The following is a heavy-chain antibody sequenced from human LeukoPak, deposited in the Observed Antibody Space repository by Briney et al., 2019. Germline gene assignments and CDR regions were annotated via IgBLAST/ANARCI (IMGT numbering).Heavy chain of an antibody. V-gene: IGHV4-59*01. D-gene: IGHD2-15*01. CDR3: ARDLSGDLGYCSGGSCHASRYFDY. Sequence: SETLSLTCTVSGGSISSYYWSWIRQPPGKGLEWIGYIYYSGSTNYNPSLKSRVTISVDTSKNQFSLKLSSVTAADTAVYYCARDLSGDLGYCSGGSCHASRYFDYWGQGTLVTVSS. J-gene: IGHJ4*02. CDR1: GGSISSYY. CDR2: IYYSGST.